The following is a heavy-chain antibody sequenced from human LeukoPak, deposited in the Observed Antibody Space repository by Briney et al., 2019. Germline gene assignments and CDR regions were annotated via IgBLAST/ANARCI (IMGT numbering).Heavy chain of an antibody. D-gene: IGHD5-12*01. Sequence: AGGSLRLSCAASGFTFSDYYMSWIRQAPGKGLEWVSYISSSSSYTNYADSVKGRFTISSDNAKNSLYLQMNSLRAEDTAVYYCARDDSGSGYDWDYWGQGTLVTVSS. CDR1: GFTFSDYY. J-gene: IGHJ4*02. V-gene: IGHV3-11*06. CDR3: ARDDSGSGYDWDY. CDR2: ISSSSSYT.